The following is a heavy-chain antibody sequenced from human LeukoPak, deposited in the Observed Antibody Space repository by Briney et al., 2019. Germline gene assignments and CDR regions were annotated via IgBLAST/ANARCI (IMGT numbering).Heavy chain of an antibody. J-gene: IGHJ4*02. D-gene: IGHD1-26*01. V-gene: IGHV1-69*05. Sequence: GASVKVSCKASGGTFSSYAISWVRQAPGQGLEWMGGIIPIFGTATYAQKFQGRVTITTDESTSTAYMELSSLRSEDTAVYYCAREAHSGSYDYWGQGTLVTVSS. CDR1: GGTFSSYA. CDR3: AREAHSGSYDY. CDR2: IIPIFGTA.